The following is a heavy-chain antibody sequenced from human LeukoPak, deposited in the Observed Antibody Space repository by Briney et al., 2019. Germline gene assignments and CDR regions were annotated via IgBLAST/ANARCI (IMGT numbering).Heavy chain of an antibody. J-gene: IGHJ6*03. CDR3: ARHSGYSYGYAYYYYYMDV. Sequence: SETLSPTCTVSGGSISSSSYYWGWIRQPPGKGLEWIGSIYYSGRTYYNPSLKSRVTISVDPSKNQFSLKLSSVTAADTAVYYCARHSGYSYGYAYYYYYMDVWGKGTTVTVSS. V-gene: IGHV4-39*01. CDR2: IYYSGRT. D-gene: IGHD5-18*01. CDR1: GGSISSSSYY.